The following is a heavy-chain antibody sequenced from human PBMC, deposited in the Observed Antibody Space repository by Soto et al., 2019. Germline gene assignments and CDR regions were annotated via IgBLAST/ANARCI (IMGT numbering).Heavy chain of an antibody. CDR2: INPSGGST. Sequence: QVQLVQSGVEVKKPGASVKVSCKASGYTFTDYRMIWVRQAPGQGLEWMGIINPSGGSTNYAPNFQGRVTLTRDSFTSTVYMELSNLRSEDTAVYYCAIPAGRLANWFDPWGQGTLVTVSS. CDR3: AIPAGRLANWFDP. V-gene: IGHV1-46*01. D-gene: IGHD6-6*01. J-gene: IGHJ5*02. CDR1: GYTFTDYR.